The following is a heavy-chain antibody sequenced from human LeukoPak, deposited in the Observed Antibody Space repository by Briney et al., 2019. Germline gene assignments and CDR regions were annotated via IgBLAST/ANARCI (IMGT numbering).Heavy chain of an antibody. CDR2: INPSAGGT. V-gene: IGHV1-46*02. J-gene: IGHJ5*01. CDR3: ARVDGYSGNHFRLCDS. Sequence: GASVKVSCKASGYSFNSYSIHWVRQAPGQGLEWMGIINPSAGGTRYAQTFQGRITLTRDTSTSTVSMDLSSLRPEDTAVHYCARVDGYSGNHFRLCDSWGQGTLVTVSS. CDR1: GYSFNSYS. D-gene: IGHD1-26*01.